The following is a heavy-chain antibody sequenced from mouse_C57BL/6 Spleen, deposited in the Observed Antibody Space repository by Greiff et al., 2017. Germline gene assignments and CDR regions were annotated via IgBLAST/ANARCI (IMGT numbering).Heavy chain of an antibody. CDR2: INPYNGGT. CDR3: ARRYYGSSYIWYFDV. CDR1: GYTFTDYY. V-gene: IGHV1-19*01. Sequence: VQLQQSGPVLVKPGASVKMSCKASGYTFTDYYMNWVKQSHGKSLEWIGVINPYNGGTSYNQKFKGKATLTVDKSSSTAYMELNSLTSEDSAVYYCARRYYGSSYIWYFDVWGTGTTVTVSS. D-gene: IGHD1-1*01. J-gene: IGHJ1*03.